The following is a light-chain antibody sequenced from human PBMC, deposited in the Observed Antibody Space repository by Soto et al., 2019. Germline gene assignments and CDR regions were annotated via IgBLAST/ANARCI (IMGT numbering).Light chain of an antibody. CDR2: DAS. Sequence: EIVLTQSPATLSLSPGERATLSCRASQSVSSYLAWYQQKPGQAPRLLIYDASNRVTGIPARISGSGSGTDFTLTISSLDPEDFAVYYCQQRGNWPPTFGGGTKVELK. CDR3: QQRGNWPPT. J-gene: IGKJ4*01. V-gene: IGKV3-11*01. CDR1: QSVSSY.